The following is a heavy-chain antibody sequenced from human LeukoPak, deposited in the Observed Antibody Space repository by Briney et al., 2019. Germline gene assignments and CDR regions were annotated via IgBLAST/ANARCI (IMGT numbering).Heavy chain of an antibody. CDR2: IYSGGST. Sequence: GGSLRLSCAASGFTVIYNFMSWVRQAPGEGLEWVSVIYSGGSTYYADSVKGRFTISRDNSKNTVYLQMNSLRVDDTAVYYCARVKVGITYWFDPWGQGTLVTVSS. CDR1: GFTVIYNF. V-gene: IGHV3-66*01. J-gene: IGHJ5*02. D-gene: IGHD1-26*01. CDR3: ARVKVGITYWFDP.